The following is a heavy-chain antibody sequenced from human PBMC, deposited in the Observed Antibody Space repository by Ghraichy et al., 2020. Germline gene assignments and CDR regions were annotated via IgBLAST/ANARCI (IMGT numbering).Heavy chain of an antibody. Sequence: SETLSLTCTVSGGSISSYYWSWIRQPPGKGLEWIGYIYYSGSTNHNPSLKSRVTISVDTSKNQFSLKLSSVTAADTAVYYCARPYSGSAHDAFDIWGQGTMVTVSS. CDR3: ARPYSGSAHDAFDI. CDR1: GGSISSYY. V-gene: IGHV4-59*08. D-gene: IGHD1-26*01. J-gene: IGHJ3*02. CDR2: IYYSGST.